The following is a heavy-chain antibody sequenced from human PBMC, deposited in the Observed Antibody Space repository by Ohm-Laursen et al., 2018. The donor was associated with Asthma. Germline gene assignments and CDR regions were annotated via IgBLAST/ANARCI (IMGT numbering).Heavy chain of an antibody. V-gene: IGHV4-30-4*01. CDR3: ATDQGKSYGDSRYDAFEI. J-gene: IGHJ3*02. D-gene: IGHD4-17*01. CDR1: GGSISSGDFY. Sequence: TLSLTCTVSGGSISSGDFYWRWLRQPPGKGLEWLGYIYYSGSTYYNPSLKSRVTISADTSKNQFSLKLSSVTAADTAVYYWATDQGKSYGDSRYDAFEIWGQGTMVTVSS. CDR2: IYYSGST.